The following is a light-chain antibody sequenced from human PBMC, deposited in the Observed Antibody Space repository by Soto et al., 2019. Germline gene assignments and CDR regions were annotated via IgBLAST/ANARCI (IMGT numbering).Light chain of an antibody. Sequence: QSALTQPASVSGSPGQSITISCTGSSSDIGAYDYVSWYQQRPVKAPKLMIFDVTNRPSGVSDRFSGSKSGNTASLTISGLQTEDEADYYCSSYTSSSTPYVFGTVTKLTVL. CDR3: SSYTSSSTPYV. V-gene: IGLV2-14*01. CDR2: DVT. CDR1: SSDIGAYDY. J-gene: IGLJ1*01.